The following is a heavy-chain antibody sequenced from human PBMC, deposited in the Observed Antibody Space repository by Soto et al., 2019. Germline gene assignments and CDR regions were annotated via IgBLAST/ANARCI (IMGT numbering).Heavy chain of an antibody. CDR1: GGSCSGYY. J-gene: IGHJ4*02. V-gene: IGHV4-34*01. CDR3: ARGLTTSPYCGGDCYSFDY. D-gene: IGHD2-21*02. CDR2: INHSGST. Sequence: SDTLTPTCPVDGGSCSGYYWSWIRQPPGKGLEWIGEINHSGSTNYNPSLKSRVTISVDTSKNQFSLKLSSVTAADTAVYYCARGLTTSPYCGGDCYSFDYWGQGTLVIVSS.